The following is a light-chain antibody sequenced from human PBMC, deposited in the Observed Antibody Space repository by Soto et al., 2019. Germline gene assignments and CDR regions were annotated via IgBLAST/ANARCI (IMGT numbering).Light chain of an antibody. CDR1: QSVSHN. CDR2: GAS. CDR3: QQYDNWPFT. J-gene: IGKJ3*01. Sequence: EILMTQSPATLAVSPGERATLSCRASQSVSHNLAWYQQKPGQAPRLLIYGASTRVTGIPARFSGSGSGTEFTLTISSLQSEDFEVYYCQQYDNWPFTFGPGTKVDI. V-gene: IGKV3-15*01.